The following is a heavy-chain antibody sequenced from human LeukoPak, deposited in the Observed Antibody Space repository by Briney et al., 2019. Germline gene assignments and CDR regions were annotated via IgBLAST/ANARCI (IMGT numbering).Heavy chain of an antibody. J-gene: IGHJ3*02. CDR1: GGTFSSYA. V-gene: IGHV1-69*05. CDR3: ARGVVVPAALPHYDASDI. D-gene: IGHD2-2*01. CDR2: IIPIFGTV. Sequence: GASVKVSCKASGGTFSSYAISWVRQAPGQGLEWMGGIIPIFGTVNYAQKFQGRVTITTDESTSTAYMELSSLRSEDTAVYYCARGVVVPAALPHYDASDIWGQGTMVTVSS.